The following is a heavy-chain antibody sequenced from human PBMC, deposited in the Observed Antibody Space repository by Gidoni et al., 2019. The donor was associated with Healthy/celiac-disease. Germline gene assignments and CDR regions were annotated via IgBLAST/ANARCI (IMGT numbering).Heavy chain of an antibody. CDR2: IYTSGST. CDR3: ARDRSFGVVIGYYYYGMDV. D-gene: IGHD3-3*01. Sequence: QVQLQESGPGLVKPSQTLSLTCTDSGGSISSGSYYWSWIRQPAGKGLEWIGRIYTSGSTNYNPSLKSRVTISVDTSKNQFSLKLSSVTAADTAVYYCARDRSFGVVIGYYYYGMDVWGQGTTVTVSS. J-gene: IGHJ6*02. V-gene: IGHV4-61*02. CDR1: GGSISSGSYY.